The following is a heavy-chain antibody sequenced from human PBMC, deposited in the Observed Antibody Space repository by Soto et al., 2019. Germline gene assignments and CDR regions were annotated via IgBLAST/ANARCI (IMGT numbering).Heavy chain of an antibody. D-gene: IGHD5-12*01. V-gene: IGHV4-31*03. J-gene: IGHJ3*01. CDR3: ARYFSGYVDV. CDR2: IDYSGTT. Sequence: QVQLQESGPGLVKPSQTLSLTCTVSGGSISSGNYYWSWIRQHPGKGLEYIGYIDYSGTTYYNPSLKSRVAMSADTSKAQFSLTLGSVTAADMAVYYCARYFSGYVDVWGQGTMVTVSS. CDR1: GGSISSGNYY.